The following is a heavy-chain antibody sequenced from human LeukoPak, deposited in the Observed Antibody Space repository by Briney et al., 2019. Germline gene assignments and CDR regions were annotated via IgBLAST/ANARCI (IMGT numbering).Heavy chain of an antibody. D-gene: IGHD3-10*01. CDR3: SREDEAGGSGTPLDY. V-gene: IGHV3-21*01. J-gene: IGHJ4*02. CDR2: ISSSSSYI. Sequence: GVSLRLSCAASGFAFSSYTMHWVRQGPGKGLEWVSSISSSSSYIYYADSLKGRFTISRDNAKNSLYLQMNSLRVEDTAVYYCSREDEAGGSGTPLDYWGQGTLVTVSS. CDR1: GFAFSSYT.